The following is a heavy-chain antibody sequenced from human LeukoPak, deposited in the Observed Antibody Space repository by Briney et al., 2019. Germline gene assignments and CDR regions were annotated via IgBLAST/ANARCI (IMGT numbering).Heavy chain of an antibody. J-gene: IGHJ6*02. Sequence: ASVKISCKASGYTFTGYYMHWARQAPGQGLEWMGWINPNSGGTNYAQKFQGRVTMTRDTSISTAYMELSRLRSDDTAVYYCARGVKGASTYDFWSGYGDDYYYYGMDVWGQGTTVTVSS. CDR3: ARGVKGASTYDFWSGYGDDYYYYGMDV. CDR2: INPNSGGT. D-gene: IGHD3-3*01. CDR1: GYTFTGYY. V-gene: IGHV1-2*02.